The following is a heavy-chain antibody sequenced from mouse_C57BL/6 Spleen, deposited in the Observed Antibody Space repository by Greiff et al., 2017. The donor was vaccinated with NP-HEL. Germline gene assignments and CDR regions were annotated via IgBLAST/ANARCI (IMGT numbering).Heavy chain of an antibody. CDR3: ARELGPYWYFDV. Sequence: QVQLQQSGPELVKPGASVKISCKASGYAFSSSWMNWVKQRPGKGLEWIGRIYPGDGDTNYNGKFKGKATLTADKSSSTAYMQLSSLTSEDSAVYFCARELGPYWYFDVWGTGTTVTVSS. CDR1: GYAFSSSW. V-gene: IGHV1-82*01. D-gene: IGHD4-1*01. CDR2: IYPGDGDT. J-gene: IGHJ1*03.